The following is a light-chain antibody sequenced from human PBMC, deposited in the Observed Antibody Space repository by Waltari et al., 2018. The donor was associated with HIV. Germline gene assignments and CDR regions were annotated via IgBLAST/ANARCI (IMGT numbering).Light chain of an antibody. J-gene: IGLJ3*02. V-gene: IGLV2-14*01. CDR2: EVT. CDR3: SSYISSATPE. CDR1: SSDVGDYY. Sequence: QSALTQPASVSGSPGQSISISCTGTSSDVGDYYVSWYQHHSGKAPKVIIYEVTNRPSGVSHRFSGSKSGNTASLTISGLLPEDEADYFCSSYISSATPEFGRGTRLTVL.